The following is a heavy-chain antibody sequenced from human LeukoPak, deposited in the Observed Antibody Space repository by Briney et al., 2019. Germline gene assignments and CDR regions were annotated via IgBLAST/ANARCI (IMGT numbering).Heavy chain of an antibody. CDR1: GFIFSSYD. V-gene: IGHV3-30*18. D-gene: IGHD2-8*01. J-gene: IGHJ4*02. CDR2: ISNDGNNK. CDR3: AKDGLMRFFDY. Sequence: PGGSLRLSCAASGFIFSSYDMYWVRQAPGKGLEWVAVISNDGNNKQYADSVKGRFTISRDNSKNTLYLQMNSLRADDTAVYHCAKDGLMRFFDYWDQGSLVTVSS.